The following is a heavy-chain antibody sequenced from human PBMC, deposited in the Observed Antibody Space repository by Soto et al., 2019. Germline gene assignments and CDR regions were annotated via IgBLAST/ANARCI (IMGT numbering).Heavy chain of an antibody. CDR3: ARRNYYDSSGYGDP. J-gene: IGHJ5*02. V-gene: IGHV4-39*01. D-gene: IGHD3-22*01. CDR1: GGSISSSSYY. Sequence: SETLSLTCTVSGGSISSSSYYWGWIRQPPGKGLEWIGSIYYSGSTYYNPSLKSRVTISVDTSKNQFSLKLSSVTAADTAVYYCARRNYYDSSGYGDPWGQGTLVTVSS. CDR2: IYYSGST.